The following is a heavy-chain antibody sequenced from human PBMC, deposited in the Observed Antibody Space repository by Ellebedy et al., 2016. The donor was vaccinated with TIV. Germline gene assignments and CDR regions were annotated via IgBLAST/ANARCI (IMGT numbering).Heavy chain of an antibody. CDR1: GFTFTSNW. CDR3: VKDGWLDS. J-gene: IGHJ5*01. Sequence: GGSLRLSCEASGFTFTSNWMHWVRQAPGKGLEWVANINQDGSEKYYVDSVKGRFTISRDNAKNSLSLQLNSLRVDDTAVYYCVKDGWLDSWGQGTLVTVSS. V-gene: IGHV3-7*03. CDR2: INQDGSEK.